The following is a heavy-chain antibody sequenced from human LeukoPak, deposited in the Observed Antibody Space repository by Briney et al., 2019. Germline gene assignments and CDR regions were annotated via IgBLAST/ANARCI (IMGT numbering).Heavy chain of an antibody. CDR1: GGTFSSYA. D-gene: IGHD4-11*01. J-gene: IGHJ4*02. V-gene: IGHV1-69*01. CDR2: IIPIFGTA. Sequence: ASVKVSCKASGGTFSSYAISWVGQAPGQGLEWMGGIIPIFGTANYAQKFQGRVTITADESTSTAYMELSSLRSEDTAVYYCASQTTVTPVDYWGQGTLVTVSS. CDR3: ASQTTVTPVDY.